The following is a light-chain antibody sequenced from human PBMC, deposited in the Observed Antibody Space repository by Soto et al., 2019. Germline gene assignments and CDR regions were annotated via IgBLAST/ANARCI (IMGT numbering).Light chain of an antibody. J-gene: IGKJ3*01. CDR1: QSVTSNY. Sequence: EIVLTHSPATLSLSPGERATLSVRASQSVTSNYLAWYQQKPGQAPRLLIYGASSRATGIPDRFSGSGSGTDFTLTISRLEPEDFTVYYCQKYGTLPTTFGPGTKVDIK. V-gene: IGKV3-20*01. CDR3: QKYGTLPTT. CDR2: GAS.